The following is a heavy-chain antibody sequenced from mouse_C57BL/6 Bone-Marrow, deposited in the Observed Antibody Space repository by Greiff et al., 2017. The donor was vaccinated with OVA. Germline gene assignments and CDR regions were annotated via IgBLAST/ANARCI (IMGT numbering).Heavy chain of an antibody. D-gene: IGHD2-3*01. CDR2: IWSGGST. CDR1: GFSLTSYG. CDR3: ARKRGDGYPAWFAY. V-gene: IGHV2-2*01. Sequence: QVQLKESGPGLVQPSQSLSITCTVSGFSLTSYGVHWVRQSPGKGLEWLGVIWSGGSTDYNAAFISRLSISKDNSKSQVFFKMNSLQADDTAIYYCARKRGDGYPAWFAYWGQGTLVTVSA. J-gene: IGHJ3*01.